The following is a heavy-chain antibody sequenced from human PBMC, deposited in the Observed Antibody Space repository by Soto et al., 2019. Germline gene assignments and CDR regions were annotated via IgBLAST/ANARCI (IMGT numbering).Heavy chain of an antibody. J-gene: IGHJ5*02. CDR1: GGNFTNFG. D-gene: IGHD1-26*01. Sequence: SVKVSCKASGGNFTNFGISWVRQAPGQGLEWMGGIIPLFGTTNYAHKFRGRVTVTADESTSTVYMELNSLRSEDTAMYYCARAHGTSWYNWFDPWAREPWSPSPQ. CDR3: ARAHGTSWYNWFDP. V-gene: IGHV1-69*13. CDR2: IIPLFGTT.